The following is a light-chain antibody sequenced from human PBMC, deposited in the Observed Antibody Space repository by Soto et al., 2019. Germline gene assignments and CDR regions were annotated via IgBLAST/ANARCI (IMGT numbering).Light chain of an antibody. Sequence: QSVRTQPASVSGAPRQSITISCTGTSSDVGGYNYVSWYQQHPGKAPKLMIYDVSNRPSGVSNRFSGSKSGNTASLTISGLQAEDEADYYCSSYTSSSTLYVFGTGTTVTVL. J-gene: IGLJ1*01. CDR1: SSDVGGYNY. V-gene: IGLV2-14*01. CDR2: DVS. CDR3: SSYTSSSTLYV.